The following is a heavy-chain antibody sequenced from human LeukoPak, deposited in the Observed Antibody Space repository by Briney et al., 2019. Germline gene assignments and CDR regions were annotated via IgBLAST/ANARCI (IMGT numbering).Heavy chain of an antibody. D-gene: IGHD6-19*01. V-gene: IGHV1-18*01. CDR3: ARAAGTENWFDP. J-gene: IGHJ5*02. Sequence: GSVKVSCKACGYTFTRYGISWVRQAPGQGLEWMGWISAYNGNTNYAQKLQGRVTMTTDTSTSTAYMELRSLRSDDTAVYYCARAAGTENWFDPWGQGTLVTVSS. CDR2: ISAYNGNT. CDR1: GYTFTRYG.